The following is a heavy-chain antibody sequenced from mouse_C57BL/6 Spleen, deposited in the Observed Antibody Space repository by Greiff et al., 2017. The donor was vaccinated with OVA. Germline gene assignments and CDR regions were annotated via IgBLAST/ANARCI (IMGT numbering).Heavy chain of an antibody. V-gene: IGHV1-55*01. CDR2: IYPGSGST. D-gene: IGHD2-2*01. J-gene: IGHJ4*01. CDR3: ARSGRWLRGDY. Sequence: QVHVKQPGAELVKPGASVKMSCKASGYTFTSYWITWVKQRPGQGLEWIGDIYPGSGSTNYNEKFKSKATLTVDTSSSTAYMQLSSLTSEDSAVYYCARSGRWLRGDYWGQGTSVTVSS. CDR1: GYTFTSYW.